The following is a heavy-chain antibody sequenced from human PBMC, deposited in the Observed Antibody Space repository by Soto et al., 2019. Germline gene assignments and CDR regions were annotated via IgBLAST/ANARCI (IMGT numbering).Heavy chain of an antibody. D-gene: IGHD3-22*01. CDR3: TGRRYFYDSGAYVLSGRDY. CDR2: IIPISGTA. V-gene: IGHV1-69*01. J-gene: IGHJ4*02. Sequence: QVQLVQSWTEVKMPGSSVKVSCKASGDTFSDYAITWVRPAPGQGLEWMGGIIPISGTASYAQNFQDRVTITADDSTSTAYMELRSLRSEDSAVYYCTGRRYFYDSGAYVLSGRDYWGQGTLVTVSS. CDR1: GDTFSDYA.